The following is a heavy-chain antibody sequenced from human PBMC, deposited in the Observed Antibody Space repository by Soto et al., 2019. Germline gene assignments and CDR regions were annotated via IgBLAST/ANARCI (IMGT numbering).Heavy chain of an antibody. CDR2: ISSSSSTI. CDR3: ARSPPYYDFWSGSNWFDP. V-gene: IGHV3-48*01. Sequence: GGSLRLSCAASGFTFSSYSMYWVRQAPGKGLEWVSYISSSSSTIYYADSVKGRFTISRDNAKNSLYLQMNSLRAEDTAVYYCARSPPYYDFWSGSNWFDPWGQGTLVTVPS. J-gene: IGHJ5*02. CDR1: GFTFSSYS. D-gene: IGHD3-3*01.